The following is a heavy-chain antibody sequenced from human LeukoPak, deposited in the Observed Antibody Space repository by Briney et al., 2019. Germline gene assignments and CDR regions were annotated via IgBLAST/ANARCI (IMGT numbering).Heavy chain of an antibody. CDR3: ASYCTNGVCYLPSLDY. CDR1: GYTFTGYY. CDR2: INPNSDGT. J-gene: IGHJ4*02. Sequence: GASVKVSCKASGYTFTGYYMHWVRQAPGHGLEWMGRINPNSDGTNYAQKFQGRVTMTRDTSISTAYMELSRLRSDDTAVYYCASYCTNGVCYLPSLDYWGQGTLVTVSS. V-gene: IGHV1-2*06. D-gene: IGHD2-8*01.